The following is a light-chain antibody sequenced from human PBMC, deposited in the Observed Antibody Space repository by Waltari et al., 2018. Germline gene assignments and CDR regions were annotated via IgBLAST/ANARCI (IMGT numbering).Light chain of an antibody. Sequence: EVVLTQSPDFQSVTPKENVTITCRASESIGTSLHWYQQKADQSPKFLIRFASKSTSGVPSRFSGSGSGTDFALIINGLEFEDAATYYCQQSSSLPITFSGGTQVEIK. CDR1: ESIGTS. CDR3: QQSSSLPIT. V-gene: IGKV6-21*02. CDR2: FAS. J-gene: IGKJ4*01.